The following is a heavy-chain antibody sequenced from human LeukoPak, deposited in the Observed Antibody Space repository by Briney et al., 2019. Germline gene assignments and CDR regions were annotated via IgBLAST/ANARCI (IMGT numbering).Heavy chain of an antibody. J-gene: IGHJ6*02. Sequence: PGGSLRLSCAASGFTFSSYGMHWVRQAPGKGLEWVANINQDGSERYYVDSVKGRFTISRDNAKNSLSLQMNSLRAEDTALYYCARGNAMGVWGQGATVTASS. CDR1: GFTFSSYG. CDR2: INQDGSER. V-gene: IGHV3-7*01. CDR3: ARGNAMGV.